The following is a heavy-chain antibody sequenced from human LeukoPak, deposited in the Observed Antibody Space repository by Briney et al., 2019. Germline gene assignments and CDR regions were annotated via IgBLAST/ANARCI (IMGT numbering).Heavy chain of an antibody. Sequence: GGSLRLSCAASGFTFSDSYMTWVRQAPGKGVEWVAYISGSGHDINYSESAKGRFTISRDNDKNSLFLQMNSLRAEDTAVYFCVKSTRAVMAMMDVWGKGTTVTVSS. CDR1: GFTFSDSY. V-gene: IGHV3-11*06. CDR3: VKSTRAVMAMMDV. CDR2: ISGSGHDI. J-gene: IGHJ6*04. D-gene: IGHD3-16*01.